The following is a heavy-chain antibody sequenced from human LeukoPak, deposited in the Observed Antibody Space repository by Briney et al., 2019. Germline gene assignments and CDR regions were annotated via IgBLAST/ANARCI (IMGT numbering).Heavy chain of an antibody. D-gene: IGHD3-22*01. CDR2: IGDTGDST. Sequence: GGSLRLSCAASGFTFSSHALSWVRQAPGKGPEWVSSIGDTGDSTNYADAVKGRFTMSRDKSKNTLYLQVNSLRADDTAVYYCAKHWGSSAYYFLFDFWGQGTLVTVSS. CDR3: AKHWGSSAYYFLFDF. V-gene: IGHV3-23*01. J-gene: IGHJ4*02. CDR1: GFTFSSHA.